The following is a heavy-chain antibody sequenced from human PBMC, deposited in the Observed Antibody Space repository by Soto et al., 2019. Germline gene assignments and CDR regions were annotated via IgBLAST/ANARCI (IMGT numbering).Heavy chain of an antibody. D-gene: IGHD3-9*01. CDR2: IRSKANSYAT. Sequence: EVQLVESGGGLVQPGGSLKLSCAASGFTFSGSAMHWVRQASGKGLEWVGRIRSKANSYATAYAASVKGRFTISRDDSKNTAYLQMNSLKTEDTAVYYCTRPVPYYDILTGYYIRWFDPWGQRTLVTVSS. CDR3: TRPVPYYDILTGYYIRWFDP. V-gene: IGHV3-73*02. J-gene: IGHJ5*02. CDR1: GFTFSGSA.